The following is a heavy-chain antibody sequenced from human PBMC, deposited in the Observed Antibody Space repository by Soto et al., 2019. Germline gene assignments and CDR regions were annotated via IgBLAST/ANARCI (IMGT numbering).Heavy chain of an antibody. J-gene: IGHJ4*02. CDR3: VGYNWNYPNY. Sequence: EVQLVESGGGLVKPGGSLRLSCAASGFTLSSYSMNWVRQAPGKGLEWVSSITSGGDINEADSLQGRLTISRDNAKNSLYLDMNSLRVEDTAVYYCVGYNWNYPNYWGQGTLVTVSS. V-gene: IGHV3-21*06. D-gene: IGHD1-7*01. CDR1: GFTLSSYS. CDR2: ITSGGDI.